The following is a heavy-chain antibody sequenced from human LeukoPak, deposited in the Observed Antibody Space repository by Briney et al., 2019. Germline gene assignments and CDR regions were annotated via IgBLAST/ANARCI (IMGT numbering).Heavy chain of an antibody. Sequence: GASVKVSCKASGYTFGTHWMHWVRQAPGQGLEWMGIINPSGDVRLYARKFQGRVTVTRDMSTRTVYMELSDLRPEDTAVYYCARDFSGEWEQLTGWWFDPWGQGTLAIVSS. CDR3: ARDFSGEWEQLTGWWFDP. J-gene: IGHJ5*02. D-gene: IGHD1-26*01. CDR2: INPSGDVR. CDR1: GYTFGTHW. V-gene: IGHV1-46*01.